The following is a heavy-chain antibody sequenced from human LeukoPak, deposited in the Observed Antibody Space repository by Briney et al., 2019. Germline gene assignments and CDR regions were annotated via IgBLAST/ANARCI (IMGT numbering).Heavy chain of an antibody. CDR2: ISGYNGNT. CDR1: GYTFTSYG. J-gene: IGHJ5*02. V-gene: IGHV1-18*01. Sequence: ASVKVSYTASGYTFTSYGVSWVREAPGQGLELMGWISGYNGNTNYAQKFQGRVTMTTDTSTSTAYMELRSLRSDDTAVYYCARDLYSSGWFNWFDPWGQGTLVTVSS. CDR3: ARDLYSSGWFNWFDP. D-gene: IGHD6-19*01.